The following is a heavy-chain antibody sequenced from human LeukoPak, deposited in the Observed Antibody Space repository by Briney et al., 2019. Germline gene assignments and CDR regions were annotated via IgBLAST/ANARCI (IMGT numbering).Heavy chain of an antibody. CDR3: TTTMLRGLIITHFDY. V-gene: IGHV5-51*01. D-gene: IGHD3-10*01. CDR2: IYPGDSDT. J-gene: IGHJ4*02. CDR1: GYRFTNYW. Sequence: GGSLKISFKGSGYRFTNYWIGWVRRMPGKGLEWMGIIYPGDSDTRYSPSFQGQVTISADKSINTAYLQWSSLKASDTAMYYCTTTMLRGLIITHFDYWGQGTLVTVSS.